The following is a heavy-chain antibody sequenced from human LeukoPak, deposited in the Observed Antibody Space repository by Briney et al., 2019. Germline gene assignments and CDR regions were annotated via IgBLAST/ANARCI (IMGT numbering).Heavy chain of an antibody. D-gene: IGHD2-2*01. Sequence: SVKVSCKASGGTFSSYAISWVRQAPGQGLEWMGRIIPILGIANYAQKFQGRVTITADKSTSTAYMELSSLRSDDTAVYYCARVGVEGASCYDYWGQGTLVTVSS. CDR2: IIPILGIA. V-gene: IGHV1-69*04. CDR1: GGTFSSYA. CDR3: ARVGVEGASCYDY. J-gene: IGHJ4*02.